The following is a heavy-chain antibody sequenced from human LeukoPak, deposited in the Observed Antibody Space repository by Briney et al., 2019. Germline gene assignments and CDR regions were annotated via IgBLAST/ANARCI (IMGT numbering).Heavy chain of an antibody. CDR1: GVSFSGYY. D-gene: IGHD5-24*01. V-gene: IGHV3-21*01. CDR2: ISSSSSYI. J-gene: IGHJ6*03. CDR3: ARDEVATTYYYYYMDV. Sequence: KTSETLSLTCAVYGVSFSGYYWSWIRQPPGKGLEWVSSISSSSSYIYYADSVKGRFTISRDNAKNSLYLQMNSLRAEDTAVYYCARDEVATTYYYYYMDVWGKGTTVTVSS.